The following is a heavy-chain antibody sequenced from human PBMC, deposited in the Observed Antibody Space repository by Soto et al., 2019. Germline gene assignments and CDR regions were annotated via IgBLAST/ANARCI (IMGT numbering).Heavy chain of an antibody. V-gene: IGHV5-51*01. D-gene: IGHD2-2*02. J-gene: IGHJ6*02. CDR1: GYSFTNYW. Sequence: SLKISCKGSGYSFTNYWIGWVRQMPGKGLEWMGIIYPGDSDTRYSPSFQGQVSISADKSISTAYLQWSSLKASDTAMYYCARQYCSSTSCYKGMDVWGQGTTVTVSS. CDR2: IYPGDSDT. CDR3: ARQYCSSTSCYKGMDV.